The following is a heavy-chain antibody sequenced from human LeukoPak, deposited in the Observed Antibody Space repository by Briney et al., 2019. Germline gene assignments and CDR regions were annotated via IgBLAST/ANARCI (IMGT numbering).Heavy chain of an antibody. CDR3: AKDLDCSSTSCYPDC. V-gene: IGHV3-23*01. CDR1: GFTFSTYA. CDR2: ISGSGGST. Sequence: GGSLRLSCAASGFTFSTYAMSWVRQAPGKGLEWVSAISGSGGSTYYADSVKARFTISRDNSKNTLYLQMNSLRAEDTAVYYCAKDLDCSSTSCYPDCWGQGTLVTASS. D-gene: IGHD2-2*01. J-gene: IGHJ4*02.